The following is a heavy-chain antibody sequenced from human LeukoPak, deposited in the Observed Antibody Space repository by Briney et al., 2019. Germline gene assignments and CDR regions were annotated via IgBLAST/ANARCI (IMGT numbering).Heavy chain of an antibody. Sequence: GESLKISCKGSGYSFTSYWIAWVRQMPGKGLEWMGTIYPGGSDTRYSPSLQGQVIISADKSISTAYLQLSSLKASDTAMYYCARRDYGGKHFDYWGQGTLVTVSS. CDR1: GYSFTSYW. D-gene: IGHD4-23*01. CDR2: IYPGGSDT. CDR3: ARRDYGGKHFDY. V-gene: IGHV5-51*01. J-gene: IGHJ4*02.